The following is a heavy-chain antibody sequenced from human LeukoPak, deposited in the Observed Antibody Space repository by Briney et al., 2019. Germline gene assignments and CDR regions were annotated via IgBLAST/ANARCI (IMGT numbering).Heavy chain of an antibody. CDR3: ARMSGEYCSGGSCYEYNWFDP. CDR2: TYYRSKWYN. V-gene: IGHV6-1*01. J-gene: IGHJ5*02. Sequence: SQTLSLTCAISGDSASSNSAAWNWIRQSPSRGLEWLGRTYYRSKWYNDYAVSVKSRITINPDTSKNQFSLQLNSVTPEDTAVYYCARMSGEYCSGGSCYEYNWFDPWGQGTLVTVSS. CDR1: GDSASSNSAA. D-gene: IGHD2-15*01.